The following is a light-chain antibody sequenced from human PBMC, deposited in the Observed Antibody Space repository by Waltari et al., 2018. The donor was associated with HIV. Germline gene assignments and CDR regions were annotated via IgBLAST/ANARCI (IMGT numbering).Light chain of an antibody. J-gene: IGKJ4*01. CDR3: QQYGSAPLT. CDR2: GAS. CDR1: ETVSSGY. Sequence: IVLTQSPGTVSLSPGERATLSCRADETVSSGYLAWYQQKPGQAPRLLIYGASIRASGVPDRFIGSGSGTDFTLTSSRLEPEDVAVYLCQQYGSAPLTFGGGTRVEI. V-gene: IGKV3-20*01.